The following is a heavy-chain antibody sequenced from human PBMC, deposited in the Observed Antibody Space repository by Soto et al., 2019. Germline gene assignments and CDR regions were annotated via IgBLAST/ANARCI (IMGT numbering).Heavy chain of an antibody. J-gene: IGHJ6*02. CDR3: ARLAGYCSGTSCYGYYGMDV. Sequence: SETLSLTCSVSGCSISSGPYSWGWIRQPPGTGLEWIGTFHYSGRTYYSPSLESRVTISVDTSKNQFSLKVSSVTAADTAVFYCARLAGYCSGTSCYGYYGMDVWGQGTTVTVS. CDR1: GCSISSGPYS. D-gene: IGHD2-2*01. CDR2: FHYSGRT. V-gene: IGHV4-39*01.